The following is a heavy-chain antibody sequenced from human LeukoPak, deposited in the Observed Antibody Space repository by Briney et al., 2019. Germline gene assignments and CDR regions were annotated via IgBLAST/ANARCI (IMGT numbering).Heavy chain of an antibody. CDR2: VYTSGST. CDR1: GGSISSDNYS. V-gene: IGHV4-61*02. Sequence: SETLSLTCTVSGGSISSDNYSWSWIRQPAGKGLEWIGRVYTSGSTNYNPSLKSRVTISVDTSKNQFSLKLSSVTAADTAVYYCARGRIQLWTKYYFDYWGQGTLVTVSS. CDR3: ARGRIQLWTKYYFDY. J-gene: IGHJ4*02. D-gene: IGHD5-18*01.